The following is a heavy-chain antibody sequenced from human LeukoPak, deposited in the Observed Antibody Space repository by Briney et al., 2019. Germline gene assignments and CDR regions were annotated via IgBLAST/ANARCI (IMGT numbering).Heavy chain of an antibody. V-gene: IGHV3-23*01. CDR1: GFSFNSAA. J-gene: IGHJ4*02. CDR3: AKDIQGSY. Sequence: GGSLRLSCAASGFSFNSAAMTWVRQAPGKGLEWVSLVSSNGANTYYADSVKGRFTISRDNSKNTVYLQMNSLRAEDTAIYYCAKDIQGSYWGQGTLVTVSS. CDR2: VSSNGANT. D-gene: IGHD2-21*01.